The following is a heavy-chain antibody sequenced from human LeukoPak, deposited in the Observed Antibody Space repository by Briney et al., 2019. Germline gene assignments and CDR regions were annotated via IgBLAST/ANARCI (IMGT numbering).Heavy chain of an antibody. D-gene: IGHD7-27*01. V-gene: IGHV4-30-4*01. CDR3: ARGFLTWGSLDAFDI. J-gene: IGHJ3*02. CDR2: IYYSGST. CDR1: GGSISSGDYY. Sequence: SQTLSLTCTVSGGSISSGDYYWSWIRQPPGKGLEWIGYIYYSGSTYYNPSLKSRVTISADTSKNQISLRLSSVTAADTAVYYCARGFLTWGSLDAFDIWGQGTMVTVSS.